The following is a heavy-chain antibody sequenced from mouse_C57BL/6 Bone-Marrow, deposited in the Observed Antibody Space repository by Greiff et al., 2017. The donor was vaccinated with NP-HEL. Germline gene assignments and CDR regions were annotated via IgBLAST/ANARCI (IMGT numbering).Heavy chain of an antibody. CDR2: ISSGSSTI. D-gene: IGHD2-4*01. V-gene: IGHV5-17*01. CDR1: GFTFSDYG. J-gene: IGHJ3*01. Sequence: EVKLQESGGGLVKPGGSLKLSCAASGFTFSDYGMHWVRQAPEKGLEWVAYISSGSSTIYYADTVKGRFTISRDNAKNTLFLQMTSLRSEDTAMYYCARGDYYDYEAWFAYWGQGTLVTVSA. CDR3: ARGDYYDYEAWFAY.